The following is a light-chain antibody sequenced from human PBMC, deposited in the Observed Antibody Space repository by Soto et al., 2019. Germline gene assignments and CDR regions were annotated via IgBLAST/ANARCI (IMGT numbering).Light chain of an antibody. CDR1: QSVSSN. Sequence: EIVMTQSPATLSVSPGERATLSCRASQSVSSNLAWYQQKPGQAPRLLIYGASTRATDIPARFSGSGSGTEFTLTISSLQSEDLAIYYCQQYNNWPQGTFGQGTKLVIK. J-gene: IGKJ2*02. CDR2: GAS. CDR3: QQYNNWPQGT. V-gene: IGKV3-15*01.